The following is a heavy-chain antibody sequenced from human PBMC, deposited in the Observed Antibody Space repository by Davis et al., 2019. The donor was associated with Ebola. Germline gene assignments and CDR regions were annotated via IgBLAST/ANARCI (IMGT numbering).Heavy chain of an antibody. Sequence: ASVKVSCKASGYTFTSYDINWVRQATGQGLEWMGWMNPNSGNTGYAQKFQGWVTMTRDTSISTAYMELSRLRSDDTAVYYCARGRGGSSWYKYYYYGMDVWGQGTTVTVSS. D-gene: IGHD6-13*01. CDR2: MNPNSGNT. J-gene: IGHJ6*02. CDR3: ARGRGGSSWYKYYYYGMDV. V-gene: IGHV1-8*01. CDR1: GYTFTSYD.